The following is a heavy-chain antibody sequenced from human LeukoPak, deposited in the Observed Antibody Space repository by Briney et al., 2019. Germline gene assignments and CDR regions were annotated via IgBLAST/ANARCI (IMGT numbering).Heavy chain of an antibody. D-gene: IGHD4/OR15-4a*01. CDR2: IYSDNT. Sequence: GGSLRLSCVASGFTVSSNYMIWVRQAPGKGLEWVSFIYSDNTHYSDSVKGRFTISRDNSKNTLYLQMNSLRAEDTAVYYCARRAGAYSHPYDYWGQGTLVTVSS. CDR3: ARRAGAYSHPYDY. CDR1: GFTVSSNY. J-gene: IGHJ4*02. V-gene: IGHV3-53*01.